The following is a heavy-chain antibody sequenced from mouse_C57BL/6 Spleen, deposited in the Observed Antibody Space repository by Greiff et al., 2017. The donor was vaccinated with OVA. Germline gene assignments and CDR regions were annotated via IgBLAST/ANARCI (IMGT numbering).Heavy chain of an antibody. Sequence: QVQLQQPGAELVKPGASVKMSCKASGYTFTSYWLTWVKQRPGQGLEWIGDIYPGSGSTNYNEKFKSKATLTVDTSSSTAYMQLSSLTSEDSAVYYCARRDYSQAWFAYWGQGTLVTVSA. CDR3: ARRDYSQAWFAY. CDR1: GYTFTSYW. CDR2: IYPGSGST. D-gene: IGHD2-12*01. J-gene: IGHJ3*01. V-gene: IGHV1-55*01.